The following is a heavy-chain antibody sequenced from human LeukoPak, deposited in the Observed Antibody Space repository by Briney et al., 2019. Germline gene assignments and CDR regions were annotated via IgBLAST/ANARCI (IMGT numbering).Heavy chain of an antibody. D-gene: IGHD4-23*01. J-gene: IGHJ4*02. Sequence: PGGSLRLSCAASGFTFSDYAMSWVRQAPGKGLEWLSVISGGSSGSTYYADSVTGRFTVSRDNSKNTLYLQMNSLRVEDTAVYFCAKDKEIGMVTSGYYFDYWGQGTLVTVSS. V-gene: IGHV3-23*01. CDR3: AKDKEIGMVTSGYYFDY. CDR1: GFTFSDYA. CDR2: ISGGSSGST.